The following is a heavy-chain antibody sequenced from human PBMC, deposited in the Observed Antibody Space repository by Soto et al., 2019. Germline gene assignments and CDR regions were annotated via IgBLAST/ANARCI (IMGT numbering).Heavy chain of an antibody. V-gene: IGHV4-31*03. J-gene: IGHJ6*02. D-gene: IGHD3-16*01. Sequence: QVQLQESGPGLVKPSQTLSLTCTVSGGSISSGGYYWGWIRQHPGKGLEWIGYIYYSGSTYYNPSLKSRVTISVATSNNQFSLKLSAVTAADPAVYYCARGLMGVMCPGWGMDGWGQGTTVTVSS. CDR1: GGSISSGGYY. CDR3: ARGLMGVMCPGWGMDG. CDR2: IYYSGST.